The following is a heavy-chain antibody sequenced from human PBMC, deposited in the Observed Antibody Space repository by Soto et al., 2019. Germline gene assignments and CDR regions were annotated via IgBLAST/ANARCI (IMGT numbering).Heavy chain of an antibody. J-gene: IGHJ4*02. V-gene: IGHV4-34*01. CDR2: INHSGST. Sequence: SETLSLTCAVYGGSFSGYYWSWIRQPPGKGLEWIGEINHSGSTNYNPSLKSRVTISVDTSKNQFSLKLSSVTAADTAVYYCASGPYDSSGYYFDYWCQGTLVTVSS. CDR3: ASGPYDSSGYYFDY. CDR1: GGSFSGYY. D-gene: IGHD3-22*01.